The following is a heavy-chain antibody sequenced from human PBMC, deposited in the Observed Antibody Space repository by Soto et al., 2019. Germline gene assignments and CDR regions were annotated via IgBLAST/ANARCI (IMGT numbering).Heavy chain of an antibody. CDR3: ASDKTSVIVPAAEYHDYSAMDV. CDR1: GGIFSSYG. D-gene: IGHD2-2*01. CDR2: IIPIFHTA. Sequence: QVQLVQSGAEVKKPGSSVKVSCKASGGIFSSYGINWVRQAPGQGPEWMGGIIPIFHTANYAQKFEGRVTITADECTSTVYMELRSLRSEDTAVYYCASDKTSVIVPAAEYHDYSAMDVWGQGTTVTVTS. V-gene: IGHV1-69*19. J-gene: IGHJ6*02.